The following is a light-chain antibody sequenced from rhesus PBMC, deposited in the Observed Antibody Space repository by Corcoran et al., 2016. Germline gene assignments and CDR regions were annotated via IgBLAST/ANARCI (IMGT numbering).Light chain of an antibody. J-gene: IGKJ2*01. Sequence: DIQMTQSPPSLSAFVGDRVTVTCRASQGINKELSWYQQIPGKAPTLLIYGASSLQTGVSSRFSGSGSGTDYTLTLTSLQPEDVATYYCLQDYTTPYSFGQGTKVESK. V-gene: IGKV1-94*01. CDR2: GAS. CDR1: QGINKE. CDR3: LQDYTTPYS.